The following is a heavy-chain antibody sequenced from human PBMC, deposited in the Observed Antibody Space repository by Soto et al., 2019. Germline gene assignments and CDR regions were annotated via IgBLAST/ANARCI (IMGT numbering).Heavy chain of an antibody. CDR2: IYYSGST. J-gene: IGHJ6*02. D-gene: IGHD1-1*01. CDR1: GGSISSGGYY. CDR3: AREGSGPLQLGRGPEGMDV. Sequence: SETLSLTCTVSGGSISSGGYYWSWIRQHPGKGLEWIGYIYYSGSTYYNPSLKSRVTISVDTSKNQFSLKLSSVTAADTAVYYCAREGSGPLQLGRGPEGMDVWGQGTTVTVSS. V-gene: IGHV4-31*03.